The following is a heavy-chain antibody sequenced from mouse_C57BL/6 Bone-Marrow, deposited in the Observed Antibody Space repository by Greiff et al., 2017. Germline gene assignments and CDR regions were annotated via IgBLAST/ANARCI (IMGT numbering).Heavy chain of an antibody. CDR3: ARDKYYGSLWYFDV. CDR1: GFTFSDYY. CDR2: INYDGSST. V-gene: IGHV5-16*01. J-gene: IGHJ1*03. Sequence: EVKVVESEGGLVQPGSSMKLSCTASGFTFSDYYMAWVRQVPEKGLEWVANINYDGSSTYYLDSLKSRFIISRDNAKNILYLQMSSLKSEDTATYYCARDKYYGSLWYFDVWGTGTTVTVSS. D-gene: IGHD1-1*01.